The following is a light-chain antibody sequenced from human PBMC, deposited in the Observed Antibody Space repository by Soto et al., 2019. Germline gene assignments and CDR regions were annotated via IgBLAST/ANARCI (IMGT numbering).Light chain of an antibody. CDR2: RNN. Sequence: QSVLTQPPSVSGTPGQRVTISCSGSSSNIGSDYVYWFQQLPGTAPKVLIYRNNQRPSGVPERFSGSKSGTSASLAISGLRSEDEADCYCAAWDDSLSGRVFGGGTKVTVL. J-gene: IGLJ3*02. CDR1: SSNIGSDY. CDR3: AAWDDSLSGRV. V-gene: IGLV1-47*01.